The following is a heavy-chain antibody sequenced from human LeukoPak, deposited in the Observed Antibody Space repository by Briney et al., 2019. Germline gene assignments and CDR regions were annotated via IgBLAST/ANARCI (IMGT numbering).Heavy chain of an antibody. CDR3: ARGITISYFDY. CDR1: GGSISSYY. D-gene: IGHD3-3*01. Sequence: SETLSLTCTVSGGSISSYYWSWIRQPPGKGLEWIGYIYYSGSTFYNPSLKSRVTMSVDTSKNQFSLKLRSVTVADTAVFYCARGITISYFDYWGQGALVTVSS. J-gene: IGHJ4*02. V-gene: IGHV4-59*04. CDR2: IYYSGST.